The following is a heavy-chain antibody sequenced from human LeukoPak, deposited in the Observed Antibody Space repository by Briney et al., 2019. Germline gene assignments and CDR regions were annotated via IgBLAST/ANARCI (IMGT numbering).Heavy chain of an antibody. Sequence: PGGSLRLSCAASGFILSGYFMSWVRQAPGKGLEWVASIKHDGSEEYYVDSVRGRFTISRDNTKSSLYLQMSSLRAEDTAVYYCARDRGSGSYYSQDWGQGTLVTVSS. D-gene: IGHD3-10*01. V-gene: IGHV3-7*01. CDR2: IKHDGSEE. CDR1: GFILSGYF. J-gene: IGHJ4*02. CDR3: ARDRGSGSYYSQD.